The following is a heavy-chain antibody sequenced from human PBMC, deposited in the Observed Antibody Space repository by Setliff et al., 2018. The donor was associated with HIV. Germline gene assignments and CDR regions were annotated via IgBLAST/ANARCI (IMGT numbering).Heavy chain of an antibody. CDR3: ARHYYTDPFDY. CDR1: GGSISNYY. Sequence: PSETLSLTCTVSGGSISNYYWSWIRQPPGKGLEWIGYIYSSGTTDYNPSLKSRVTMSVDTSNSHFSLKLASVTAADTAVYYCARHYYTDPFDYWGQGTLGTVS. D-gene: IGHD3-22*01. V-gene: IGHV4-4*08. J-gene: IGHJ4*02. CDR2: IYSSGTT.